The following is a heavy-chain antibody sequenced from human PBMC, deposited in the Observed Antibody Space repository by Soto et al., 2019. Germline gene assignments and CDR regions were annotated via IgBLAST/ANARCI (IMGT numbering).Heavy chain of an antibody. CDR2: IIPIFGTA. D-gene: IGHD6-13*01. J-gene: IGHJ6*02. V-gene: IGHV1-69*12. CDR1: GGTFSSYA. Sequence: QVQLVQSGAEVKKPGSSVKVSCKASGGTFSSYAISWVRQAPGQGLEWMGGIIPIFGTANYAQKSQGRVPLTADESTSTADMELSSLRSEDTAVYYCARDLAAAGMGYYYYGMDFWGQGTTVTVSS. CDR3: ARDLAAAGMGYYYYGMDF.